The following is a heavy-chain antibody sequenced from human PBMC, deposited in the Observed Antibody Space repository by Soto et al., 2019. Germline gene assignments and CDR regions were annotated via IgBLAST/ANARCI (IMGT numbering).Heavy chain of an antibody. J-gene: IGHJ4*02. CDR2: ISSSSSYI. CDR1: GFTFSSYS. CDR3: ARDSDSSYYFDY. V-gene: IGHV3-21*01. D-gene: IGHD3-10*01. Sequence: EVQLVESGGGLVKPGGSLRLSCAASGFTFSSYSMNWVRQAPGKGLEWVSRISSSSSYIYYADSVKGRFTISRDNAKNSLYLQMNSLRAEDTAVYDCARDSDSSYYFDYWGQGTLVTVSS.